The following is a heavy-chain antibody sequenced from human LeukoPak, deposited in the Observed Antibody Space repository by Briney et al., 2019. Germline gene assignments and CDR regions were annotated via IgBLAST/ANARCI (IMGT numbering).Heavy chain of an antibody. CDR1: GGSISSYY. CDR3: AADAFVYRSGWYEDY. CDR2: IYYSGST. D-gene: IGHD6-19*01. J-gene: IGHJ4*02. V-gene: IGHV4-59*01. Sequence: SETLSLTCTVSGGSISSYYWSWLRQPPGKGLERIGYIYYSGSTNYNPSLKSRVTISVDTSKNQFSLKLSSVTAADTAVYYCAADAFVYRSGWYEDYWGQGTLVTVSS.